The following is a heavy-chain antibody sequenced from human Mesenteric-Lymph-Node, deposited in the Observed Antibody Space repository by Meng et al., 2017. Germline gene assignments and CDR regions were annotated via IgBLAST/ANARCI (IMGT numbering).Heavy chain of an antibody. D-gene: IGHD3-10*01. CDR3: ARDLNYYGSGTRFDY. CDR1: GFTFSSYW. J-gene: IGHJ4*02. Sequence: GESLKISCAASGFTFSSYWMSWVRQAPGKGLEWVANIKQDGSEKYYVDSVKGRFTISRDNAKNSLYLQMNSLRAEDTAVYYCARDLNYYGSGTRFDYWGQGTLVTVSS. V-gene: IGHV3-7*01. CDR2: IKQDGSEK.